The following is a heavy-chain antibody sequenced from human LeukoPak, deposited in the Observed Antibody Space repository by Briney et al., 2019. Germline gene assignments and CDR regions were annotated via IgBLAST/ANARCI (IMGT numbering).Heavy chain of an antibody. Sequence: PGGSLRLSCAASGFTFSDYAIHWVRQAPGKGLEWVAVISYDGSIKFSADSVKGRFTISRDNSKNTLYLQMNSLRAEDTAVYYCAGGSGWYWGQGTLVTVSS. CDR3: AGGSGWY. J-gene: IGHJ4*02. V-gene: IGHV3-30-3*01. CDR2: ISYDGSIK. D-gene: IGHD6-19*01. CDR1: GFTFSDYA.